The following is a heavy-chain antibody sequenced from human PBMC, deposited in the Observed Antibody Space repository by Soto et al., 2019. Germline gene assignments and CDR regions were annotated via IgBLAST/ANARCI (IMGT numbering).Heavy chain of an antibody. CDR1: GLTVSSNY. CDR3: AKDSSGWTQGFDY. D-gene: IGHD6-19*01. Sequence: PGGSLRLSCAASGLTVSSNYMTWVRQAPGKGLQWVSVIYSDGFTSYADSVKGRFTISRDNSKNTLYLQMNSLRAEDTAVYYCAKDSSGWTQGFDYWGQGTLVTVSS. CDR2: IYSDGFT. V-gene: IGHV3-66*01. J-gene: IGHJ4*02.